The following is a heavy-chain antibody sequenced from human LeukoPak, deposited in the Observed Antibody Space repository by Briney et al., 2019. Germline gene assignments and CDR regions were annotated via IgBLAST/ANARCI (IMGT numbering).Heavy chain of an antibody. Sequence: ASVKVSCKASGHTFTGYYMHWVRQAPGQGLEWMGWINANSGGTNYAQKFQGRVTLTRDTSISTAYMELSRLRSDDTAVYYCARLGKQWLARTNWFDPWGQGTLVTVSS. J-gene: IGHJ5*02. CDR3: ARLGKQWLARTNWFDP. CDR1: GHTFTGYY. V-gene: IGHV1-2*02. D-gene: IGHD6-19*01. CDR2: INANSGGT.